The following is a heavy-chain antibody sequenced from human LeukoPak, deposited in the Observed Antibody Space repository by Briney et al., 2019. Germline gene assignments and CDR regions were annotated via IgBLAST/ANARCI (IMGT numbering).Heavy chain of an antibody. CDR1: GDSISSGSSS. V-gene: IGHV4-30-2*01. J-gene: IGHJ2*01. CDR2: ISHSGNT. CDR3: ARYSTTWPYWYFDL. D-gene: IGHD6-13*01. Sequence: SETLSLTCAVSGDSISSGSSSWSWIRQPPGKGLEWIGYISHSGNTYYSPSLKSRVTISVDNSKNQFSLKLTSVTAADTAVYYCARYSTTWPYWYFDLWGRGTLVTVSS.